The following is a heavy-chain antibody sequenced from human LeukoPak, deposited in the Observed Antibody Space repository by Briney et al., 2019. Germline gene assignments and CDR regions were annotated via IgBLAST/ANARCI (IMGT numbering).Heavy chain of an antibody. Sequence: SETLSLTCTVSGGSISSYYWSWIRQPPGKGLEWIGEINHSGSTNYNPSLKSRVTISVDTSKNQFSLKLSSVTAADTAVYYCARGPWFDPWGQGTLVTVSS. CDR1: GGSISSYY. CDR3: ARGPWFDP. CDR2: INHSGST. V-gene: IGHV4-34*01. J-gene: IGHJ5*02.